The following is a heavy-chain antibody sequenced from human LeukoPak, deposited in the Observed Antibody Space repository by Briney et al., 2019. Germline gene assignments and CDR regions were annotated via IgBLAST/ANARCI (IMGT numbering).Heavy chain of an antibody. J-gene: IGHJ4*02. CDR2: FHSRGTT. CDR1: GGSVSSGFYH. V-gene: IGHV4-61*03. D-gene: IGHD2-2*01. Sequence: SETLSLTCAVSGGSVSSGFYHWSWIRQPPGKGLEWIGYFHSRGTTAYNPSLSSRVSISLDTSQDHFSLKLNSVTAADTAVYYCAREIRDTIVVPAGTISTYSFDNWGQGTLVTVSS. CDR3: AREIRDTIVVPAGTISTYSFDN.